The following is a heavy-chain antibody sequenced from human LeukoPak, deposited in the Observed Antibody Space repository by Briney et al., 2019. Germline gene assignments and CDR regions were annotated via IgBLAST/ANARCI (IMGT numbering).Heavy chain of an antibody. V-gene: IGHV3-21*01. Sequence: GGSLRLSCAASGFTFSSYSMNWVRQAPGKGLEWVSSISSSSSYIYYADSVKGRFTISRDNAKNSLYLRMNSLRAEDTAVYYCARDHWVHEPFDYGGRGTLVTVSS. CDR1: GFTFSSYS. CDR3: ARDHWVHEPFDY. D-gene: IGHD1-14*01. J-gene: IGHJ4*02. CDR2: ISSSSSYI.